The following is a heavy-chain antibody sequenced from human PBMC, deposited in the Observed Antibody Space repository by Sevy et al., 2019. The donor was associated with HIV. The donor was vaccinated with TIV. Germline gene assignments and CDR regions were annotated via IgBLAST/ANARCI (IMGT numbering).Heavy chain of an antibody. Sequence: GGSLRLSCAASGFTFSSYAMHWVRQAPGKGLEWVAVISYDGSNKYYADSVKGRFTISRDNSKNTLYLQMNSLRAEDTAVYYCARDKRTYSYDSSGYPDYWGQRTLVTVSS. D-gene: IGHD3-22*01. V-gene: IGHV3-30-3*01. J-gene: IGHJ4*02. CDR2: ISYDGSNK. CDR3: ARDKRTYSYDSSGYPDY. CDR1: GFTFSSYA.